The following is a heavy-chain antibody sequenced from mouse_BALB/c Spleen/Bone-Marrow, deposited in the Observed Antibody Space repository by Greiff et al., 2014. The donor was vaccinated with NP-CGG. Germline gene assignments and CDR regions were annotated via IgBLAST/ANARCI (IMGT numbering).Heavy chain of an antibody. D-gene: IGHD2-3*01. V-gene: IGHV14-3*02. Sequence: VQLKGSGGGLVKPGAPVKLSCTASGFNIKDTYMYWGEQRPEKGLELIGKIDPANGKTKYDPKFQGKATITADTSSNTAYLQLSSLTSEDTAVYYCAVYDGYAMDYWGQGTSVTVSS. CDR1: GFNIKDTY. J-gene: IGHJ4*01. CDR2: IDPANGKT. CDR3: AVYDGYAMDY.